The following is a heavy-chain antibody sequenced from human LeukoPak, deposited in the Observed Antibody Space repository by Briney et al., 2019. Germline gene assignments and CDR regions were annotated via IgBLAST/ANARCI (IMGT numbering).Heavy chain of an antibody. CDR1: GFTFNTYA. D-gene: IGHD3-10*01. Sequence: GGSLRLSCAVSGFTFNTYAMSWVRQAPGQGLECISTVSSSGGNTYNADSVKGRFTISRDNAKNTMYLQMNSPRAEGTAVYYWAKVVDQDYWGQGALVMVSS. CDR2: VSSSGGNT. CDR3: AKVVDQDY. J-gene: IGHJ4*02. V-gene: IGHV3-23*01.